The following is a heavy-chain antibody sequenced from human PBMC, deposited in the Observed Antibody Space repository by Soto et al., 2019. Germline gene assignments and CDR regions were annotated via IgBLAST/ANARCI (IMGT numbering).Heavy chain of an antibody. D-gene: IGHD3-3*01. CDR1: GGSISSGDYY. V-gene: IGHV4-31*03. CDR3: ARWWSGSRQGFDP. J-gene: IGHJ5*02. CDR2: IYYSGST. Sequence: QVQLQESGPGLVKPSQTLSLTCTVSGGSISSGDYYWSWIRQHPGKGLEWIGYIYYSGSTYYNPSLKSRVTISVDTSKNQFSLKLNSVTVADTAVYYCARWWSGSRQGFDPWGQGTLVTVSS.